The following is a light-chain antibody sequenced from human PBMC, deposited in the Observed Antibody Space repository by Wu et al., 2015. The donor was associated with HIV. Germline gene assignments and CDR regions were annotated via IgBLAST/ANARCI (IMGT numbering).Light chain of an antibody. Sequence: DIQMTQTPSSLSASVGDRVTISCQASQDISDHLNWYQQKVGKAPKLLIYDASNLEAGVPSGLSGSGSGDKFYFHHQQPVQPEDIATYYCQQYENLPVTFGGGTKVEIK. J-gene: IGKJ4*01. V-gene: IGKV1-33*01. CDR1: QDISDH. CDR3: QQYENLPVT. CDR2: DAS.